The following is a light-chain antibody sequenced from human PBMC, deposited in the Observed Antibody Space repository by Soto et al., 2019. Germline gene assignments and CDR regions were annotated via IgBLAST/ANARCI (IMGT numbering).Light chain of an antibody. V-gene: IGLV2-11*01. J-gene: IGLJ3*02. Sequence: QSALTQPRSVSGSPGQSLTISCTGSSSDVGGYDYVSWYQHHPGKAPKLIIYDAYKRPSGVPGRFSGSKSGNTASLTISGLQAEDEADYHCSSEAASHTLVFGGGTKLTVL. CDR1: SSDVGGYDY. CDR3: SSEAASHTLV. CDR2: DAY.